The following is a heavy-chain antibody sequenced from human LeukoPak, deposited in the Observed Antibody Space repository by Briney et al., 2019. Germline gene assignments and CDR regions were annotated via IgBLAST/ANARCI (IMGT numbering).Heavy chain of an antibody. CDR1: GFTVSSNY. J-gene: IGHJ4*02. CDR3: ARGGSDTAMAHDY. D-gene: IGHD5-18*01. V-gene: IGHV3-53*01. CDR2: IYSGGRT. Sequence: PGGSLRLSCAASGFTVSSNYMSWVRQAPGKGLEWVSVIYSGGRTDYADSVKGRFTISRDDAKNTLYLQLNSLRAEDTAVYFCARGGSDTAMAHDYWGQGTLVTVSS.